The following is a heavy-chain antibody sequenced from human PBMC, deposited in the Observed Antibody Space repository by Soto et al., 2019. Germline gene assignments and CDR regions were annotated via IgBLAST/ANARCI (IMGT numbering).Heavy chain of an antibody. V-gene: IGHV4-31*03. CDR1: GGSISSGGYY. D-gene: IGHD6-13*01. CDR3: AREWVIYSSSCDQHYYYHGMDV. J-gene: IGHJ6*02. Sequence: SETLSLTCTVSGGSISSGGYYWSWIRQHPGKGLEWIGYIYYSGSTYYNPSLKSRVTISVDTSKNQFSLKLSSVTAADTAVYYCAREWVIYSSSCDQHYYYHGMDVWGQGTTVTVSS. CDR2: IYYSGST.